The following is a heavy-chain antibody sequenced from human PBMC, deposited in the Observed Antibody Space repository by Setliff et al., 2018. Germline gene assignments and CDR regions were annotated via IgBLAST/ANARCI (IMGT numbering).Heavy chain of an antibody. J-gene: IGHJ5*02. V-gene: IGHV4-39*01. CDR1: GGSISSGSYY. D-gene: IGHD3-22*01. CDR3: ARLGSARYDSSGYYPDNWFDP. Sequence: PSETLSLTCTVSGGSISSGSYYWGWIRQPPGKGLEWIGSIYYSGSTYYNPSLKSRVTISVDTSKNQFSLKLSSVTAADTAVYYCARLGSARYDSSGYYPDNWFDPWGQGTLVTVSS. CDR2: IYYSGST.